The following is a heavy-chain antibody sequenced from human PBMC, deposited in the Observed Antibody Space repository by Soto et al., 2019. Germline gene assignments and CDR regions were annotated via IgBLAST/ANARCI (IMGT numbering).Heavy chain of an antibody. J-gene: IGHJ4*02. V-gene: IGHV4-39*01. CDR1: GGSISSSSYY. Sequence: QLQLQESGPGLVKPSETLSLTCTVSGGSISSSSYYWGWIRQPPGKGLEWIGSIYYSGSTYYNPSLKSRVTISVDTSKNQFSLKLSSVTAADTAVYYCARQTREGRFDYWGQGTLVTVSS. CDR2: IYYSGST. CDR3: ARQTREGRFDY.